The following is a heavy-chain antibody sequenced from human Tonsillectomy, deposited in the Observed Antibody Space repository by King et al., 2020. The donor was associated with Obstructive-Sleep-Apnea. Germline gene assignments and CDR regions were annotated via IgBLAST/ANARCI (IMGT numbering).Heavy chain of an antibody. CDR1: GFTFSSYN. Sequence: VQLVESGGGLVKPGGSLRLSCAASGFTFSSYNMNWVRQAPGKGLEWVSSISSSSSFIYYADSVKGRFTISRDNAKNSLYLQMNSLRAEDTAVYYCARGGNSGYDFDPIDYWDQGTLVTVSS. J-gene: IGHJ4*02. V-gene: IGHV3-21*01. D-gene: IGHD5-12*01. CDR3: ARGGNSGYDFDPIDY. CDR2: ISSSSSFI.